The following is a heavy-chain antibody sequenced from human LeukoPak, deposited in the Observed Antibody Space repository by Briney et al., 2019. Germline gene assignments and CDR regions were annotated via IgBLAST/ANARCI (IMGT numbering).Heavy chain of an antibody. CDR3: ARPGRATVTRLDY. Sequence: GESLKIPCKGSGYSFSSYWIGWVRQMPGKGLEWMGIIYPGDSETRYSPSFQGQVTISADKSISTAFLQWSSLKASDTAMYYCARPGRATVTRLDYWGQGTLVTVTS. V-gene: IGHV5-51*01. D-gene: IGHD4-17*01. CDR2: IYPGDSET. CDR1: GYSFSSYW. J-gene: IGHJ4*02.